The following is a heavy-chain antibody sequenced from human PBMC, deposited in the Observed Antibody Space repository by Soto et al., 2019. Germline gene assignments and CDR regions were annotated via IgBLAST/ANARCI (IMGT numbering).Heavy chain of an antibody. J-gene: IGHJ4*02. V-gene: IGHV3-7*01. CDR2: IKRDGSEK. CDR1: GFSISDYW. D-gene: IGHD2-2*01. CDR3: ARDRDLAVPAAVIYFDS. Sequence: GGSLRLSCAASGFSISDYWMSWVRQAPGKGLEWVANIKRDGSEKYYVDSVKGRFTISRDNAKNSLYLQMNSLRADDTAVYYCARDRDLAVPAAVIYFDSWGQGTLVTVSS.